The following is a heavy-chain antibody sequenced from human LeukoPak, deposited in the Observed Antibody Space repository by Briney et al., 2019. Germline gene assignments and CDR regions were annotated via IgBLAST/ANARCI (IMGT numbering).Heavy chain of an antibody. Sequence: GRSLRPSCAASGFTFSSYGMHWVRQAPGKGLEWVAVISYDGSNKYYADSVKGRFTISRDNSKNTLYLQMNSLRAEDTAVYYCAKWAVDYYGSGSYFDYWGQGTLVTVSS. D-gene: IGHD3-10*01. CDR2: ISYDGSNK. CDR1: GFTFSSYG. V-gene: IGHV3-30*18. J-gene: IGHJ4*02. CDR3: AKWAVDYYGSGSYFDY.